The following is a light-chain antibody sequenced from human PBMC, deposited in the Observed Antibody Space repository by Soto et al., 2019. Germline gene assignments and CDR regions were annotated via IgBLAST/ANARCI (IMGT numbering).Light chain of an antibody. Sequence: IQLTQSPSSLSASVGDRVTITCRASQSIGKWLAWYQQKPGQAPKLLIYDASTLERGIPSRFSGSGSETENTLTISSLQADVLATYYCQQYNRFSWTFGQGTKVDI. V-gene: IGKV1-5*01. CDR2: DAS. CDR3: QQYNRFSWT. J-gene: IGKJ1*01. CDR1: QSIGKW.